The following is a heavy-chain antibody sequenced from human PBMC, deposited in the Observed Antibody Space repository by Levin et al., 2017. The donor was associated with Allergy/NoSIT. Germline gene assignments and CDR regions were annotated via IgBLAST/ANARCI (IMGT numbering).Heavy chain of an antibody. CDR2: ISYDGSNK. Sequence: GGSLRLSCAASGFTFSSYAMHWVRQAPGKGLEWVAVISYDGSNKYYADSVKGRFTISRDNSKNTLYLQMNSLRAEDTAVYYCARDAQDVVVTASFDYWGQGTLVTVSS. J-gene: IGHJ4*02. V-gene: IGHV3-30-3*01. CDR1: GFTFSSYA. D-gene: IGHD2-21*02. CDR3: ARDAQDVVVTASFDY.